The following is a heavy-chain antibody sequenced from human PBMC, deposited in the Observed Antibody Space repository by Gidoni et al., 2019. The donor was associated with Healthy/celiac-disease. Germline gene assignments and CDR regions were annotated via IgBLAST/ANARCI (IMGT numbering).Heavy chain of an antibody. Sequence: QVQLQQWGAGLLKPSETLSLTCAVYGGSFSGYYWSWIRQPPGKGLEWIGEINHSGGTNYNPSLKSRVTISVDTSKTQFSLKLSSVTAADTAVYYCARGRGDFWSGYYYFDYWGQGTLVTVSS. CDR1: GGSFSGYY. CDR2: INHSGGT. CDR3: ARGRGDFWSGYYYFDY. V-gene: IGHV4-34*01. D-gene: IGHD3-3*01. J-gene: IGHJ4*02.